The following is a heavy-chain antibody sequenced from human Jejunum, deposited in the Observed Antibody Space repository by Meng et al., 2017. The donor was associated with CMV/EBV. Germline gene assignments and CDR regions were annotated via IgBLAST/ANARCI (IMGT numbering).Heavy chain of an antibody. D-gene: IGHD3-22*01. Sequence: AGYSFINYGISLVRQAPGQGLEWMGWINVYKGNTNYAQKFQGRVIMTADTSTSTSYMELRSVRSDDTAIYFCARDQSGWGYFDAWGQGALVTVSS. J-gene: IGHJ5*02. CDR2: INVYKGNT. V-gene: IGHV1-18*01. CDR3: ARDQSGWGYFDA. CDR1: GYSFINYG.